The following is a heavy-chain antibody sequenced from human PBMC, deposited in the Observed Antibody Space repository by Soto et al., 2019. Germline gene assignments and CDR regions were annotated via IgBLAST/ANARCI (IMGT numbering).Heavy chain of an antibody. CDR3: ARGTTASYYYYGMDV. Sequence: XSVKVACKASGYPFTGYSINCVRQAPEQGLEWMGWINPNSGGTNYAQKFQGRVTMTRDTSISTAYMGLSRLRSDDTAVYYCARGTTASYYYYGMDVWRQGSTVTVSS. CDR2: INPNSGGT. V-gene: IGHV1-2*02. CDR1: GYPFTGYS. J-gene: IGHJ6*02. D-gene: IGHD5-18*01.